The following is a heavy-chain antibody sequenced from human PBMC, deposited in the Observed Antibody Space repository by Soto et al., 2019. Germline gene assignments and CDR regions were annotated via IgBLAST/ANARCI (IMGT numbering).Heavy chain of an antibody. V-gene: IGHV1-69*06. D-gene: IGHD6-25*01. J-gene: IGHJ4*02. CDR3: ARDRGIRSATAFDY. CDR1: GGTFSSYA. CDR2: IIPIFGTA. Sequence: ASVKVSCKASGGTFSSYAISWVRQAPGQGLEWMGGIIPIFGTANYAQKFQGRVTITADKSTSTAYMELSSLRSEDTAVYYCARDRGIRSATAFDYWGQGTLVTVSS.